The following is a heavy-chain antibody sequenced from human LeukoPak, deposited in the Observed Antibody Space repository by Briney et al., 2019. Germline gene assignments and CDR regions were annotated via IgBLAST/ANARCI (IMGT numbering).Heavy chain of an antibody. CDR2: INPNSGGT. V-gene: IGHV1-2*04. D-gene: IGHD6-13*01. Sequence: GASVKVSCKASGYTFTSYGISWVRQAPGQGLEWMGWINPNSGGTNYAQKFQGWVTMTRDTSISTAYMELSRLRSDDTAVYYCARGGIAAAGTWEAWGQGTLVTVSS. CDR1: GYTFTSYG. J-gene: IGHJ5*02. CDR3: ARGGIAAAGTWEA.